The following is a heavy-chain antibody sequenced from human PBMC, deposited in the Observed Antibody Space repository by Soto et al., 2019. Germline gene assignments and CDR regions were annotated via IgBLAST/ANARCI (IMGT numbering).Heavy chain of an antibody. D-gene: IGHD6-19*01. CDR3: AKDLTAPVAGYYYYGMDV. Sequence: QVQLVESGGGVVQPGRSLRLSCAASGFTFSSYGMHRVRQAPGKGLEWVAVISYDGSNKYYADSVKGRFTISRDNSKNTLYLQMNSLRAEDTAVYYCAKDLTAPVAGYYYYGMDVWGQGTTVTVSS. CDR1: GFTFSSYG. J-gene: IGHJ6*02. CDR2: ISYDGSNK. V-gene: IGHV3-30*18.